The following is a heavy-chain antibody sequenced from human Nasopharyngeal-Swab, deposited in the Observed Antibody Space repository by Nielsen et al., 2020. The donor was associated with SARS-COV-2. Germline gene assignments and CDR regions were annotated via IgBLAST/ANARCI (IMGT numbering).Heavy chain of an antibody. CDR2: INIDGSIT. CDR1: GYTFSNYW. J-gene: IGHJ4*02. V-gene: IGHV3-74*01. CDR3: VKHQGSSSDQ. Sequence: GESLQISCAASGYTFSNYWMHWVRQVPGKGLVWVSRINIDGSITDYADSVKGRFTISRDNSKNTLYLQMNSLRVEDTAVYYCVKHQGSSSDQWGQGTLVTVSS.